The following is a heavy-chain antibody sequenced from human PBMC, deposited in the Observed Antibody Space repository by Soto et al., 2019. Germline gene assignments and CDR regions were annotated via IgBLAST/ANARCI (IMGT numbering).Heavy chain of an antibody. D-gene: IGHD5-12*01. Sequence: GGSLRLSCAASGFTVSSNYMSWVRQAPGKGLEWVSVIYSGGSTYYADSVKGRFTISRDNSKNTLYLQMNSLRAEDTAVYYCARAQGGYDYYYYYGMDVWGQGTTVTVSS. CDR3: ARAQGGYDYYYYYGMDV. V-gene: IGHV3-53*01. CDR1: GFTVSSNY. J-gene: IGHJ6*02. CDR2: IYSGGST.